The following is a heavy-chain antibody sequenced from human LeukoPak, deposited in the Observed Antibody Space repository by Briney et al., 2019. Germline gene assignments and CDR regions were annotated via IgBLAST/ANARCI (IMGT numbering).Heavy chain of an antibody. D-gene: IGHD6-19*01. CDR3: ARPYSSGWYSIDY. CDR2: IYSGGST. J-gene: IGHJ4*02. CDR1: GFTVSSNY. V-gene: IGHV3-53*01. Sequence: GGSLRLSCAASGFTVSSNYMSWVRQAPEKGLEWVSVIYSGGSTYYADSVKGRFTISRDNSKNTLYLQMNSLRAEDTAVYYRARPYSSGWYSIDYWGQGTLVTVSS.